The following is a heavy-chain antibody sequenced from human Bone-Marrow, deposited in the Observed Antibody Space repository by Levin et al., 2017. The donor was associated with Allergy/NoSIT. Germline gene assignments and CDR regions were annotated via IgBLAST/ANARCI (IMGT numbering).Heavy chain of an antibody. CDR1: GYTFTRYA. Sequence: ASVKVSCKASGYTFTRYAMNWLRQAPGQGLEWMGWINTDTGTPTFAPGFTGRFVFSLDSSVSTAYLQISSLEAADTPVYYCARGPQTYSTSWYWFDYWGQGNLVAVSS. J-gene: IGHJ4*02. CDR2: INTDTGTP. CDR3: ARGPQTYSTSWYWFDY. V-gene: IGHV7-4-1*01. D-gene: IGHD6-13*01.